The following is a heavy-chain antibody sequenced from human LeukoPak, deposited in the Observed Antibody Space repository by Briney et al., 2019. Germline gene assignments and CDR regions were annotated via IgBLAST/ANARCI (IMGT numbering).Heavy chain of an antibody. CDR2: IYSGGST. V-gene: IGHV3-53*01. CDR1: GFTVSSNY. Sequence: GGSLRLSCAASGFTVSSNYMSRVRQAPGKGLEWVSVIYSGGSTYYADSVKGRFTISRDNSKNTLYLQMNSLRAEDTAVYYCARVTFPAYYYDSSGYYFDYWGQGTLVTVSS. J-gene: IGHJ4*02. D-gene: IGHD3-22*01. CDR3: ARVTFPAYYYDSSGYYFDY.